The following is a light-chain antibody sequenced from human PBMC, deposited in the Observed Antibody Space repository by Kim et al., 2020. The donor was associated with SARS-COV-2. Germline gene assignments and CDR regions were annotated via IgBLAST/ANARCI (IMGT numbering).Light chain of an antibody. J-gene: IGLJ3*02. Sequence: APAGTARITWGRNNMESKSVHWYQQKPGQAPVLVIYYDKDRPSGIPERSSGSNSGNTATLTISRVEAGDEADYYCQVWDSSGDHRVFGGGTQLTVL. CDR3: QVWDSSGDHRV. CDR2: YDK. CDR1: NMESKS. V-gene: IGLV3-21*04.